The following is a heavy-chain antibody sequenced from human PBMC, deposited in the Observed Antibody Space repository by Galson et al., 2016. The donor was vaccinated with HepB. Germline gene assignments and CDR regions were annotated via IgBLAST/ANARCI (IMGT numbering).Heavy chain of an antibody. Sequence: SVKVSCKASDYKFANYGISWVRQAPGQGLEWMGWINAYNDNTNSAQKFQGRITMTIDTSASTAYMELRSLRSDDTAVYYCARDEGRGADFYYYGLDVWGQGTTVSVSS. CDR3: ARDEGRGADFYYYGLDV. D-gene: IGHD3-10*01. CDR2: INAYNDNT. J-gene: IGHJ6*02. V-gene: IGHV1-18*04. CDR1: DYKFANYG.